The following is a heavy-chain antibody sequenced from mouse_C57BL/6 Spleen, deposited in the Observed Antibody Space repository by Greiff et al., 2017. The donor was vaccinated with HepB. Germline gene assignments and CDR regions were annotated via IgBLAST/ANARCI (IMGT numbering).Heavy chain of an antibody. V-gene: IGHV5-4*03. J-gene: IGHJ4*01. CDR2: ISDGGSYT. D-gene: IGHD2-4*01. Sequence: EVKLVESGGGLVKPGGSLKLSCAASGFTFSSYAMSWVRQTPEKRLEWVATISDGGSYTYYPDNVKGRFTISRDTAKNNLYLQMSHLKSEDTAMYYCARYYDYDEDYAMDYWGQGTSVTVSS. CDR3: ARYYDYDEDYAMDY. CDR1: GFTFSSYA.